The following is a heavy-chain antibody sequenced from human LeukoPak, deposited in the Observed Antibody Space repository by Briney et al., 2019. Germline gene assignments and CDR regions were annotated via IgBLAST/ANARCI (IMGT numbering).Heavy chain of an antibody. Sequence: TSETLSLTCAVYGGSFSGYYWSWIRQPPGKGLEWIGEINHSGSTNYNPSLKSRVTISVDTSKNQFSLKLSSVTAADTAVYFCARGVWEPYYWGQGTLVTVSS. CDR3: ARGVWEPYY. CDR1: GGSFSGYY. D-gene: IGHD1-26*01. V-gene: IGHV4-34*01. CDR2: INHSGST. J-gene: IGHJ4*02.